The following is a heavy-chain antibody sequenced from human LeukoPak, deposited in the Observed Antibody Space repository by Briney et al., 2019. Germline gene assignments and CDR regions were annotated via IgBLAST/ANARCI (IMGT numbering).Heavy chain of an antibody. CDR1: GYTFTSYG. CDR2: ISAYNGNT. V-gene: IGHV1-18*01. D-gene: IGHD2-2*01. J-gene: IGHJ3*02. Sequence: ASVKVSCKASGYTFTSYGISWVRQAPGQGLEWMGWISAYNGNTNYAQKLQGRVTMTTDTSTSTACMELRSLRSDDTAVYCCARVYCSSTSCYPVIVPHDAFDIWGQGTMVTVSS. CDR3: ARVYCSSTSCYPVIVPHDAFDI.